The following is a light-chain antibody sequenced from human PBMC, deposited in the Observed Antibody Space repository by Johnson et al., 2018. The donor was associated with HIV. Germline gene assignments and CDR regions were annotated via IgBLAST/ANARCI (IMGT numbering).Light chain of an antibody. CDR1: SSNVGNNY. CDR3: GTWDSSLSALYV. Sequence: QSVLTQPPSVSAAPGQKVTISCSGSSSNVGNNYVSWYQCLPGTAPKLLIFENNKRPSGIPDRFSGSKSGTSATLGITGLQTGDEADYYCGTWDSSLSALYVFGTGTKVTVL. CDR2: ENN. J-gene: IGLJ1*01. V-gene: IGLV1-51*02.